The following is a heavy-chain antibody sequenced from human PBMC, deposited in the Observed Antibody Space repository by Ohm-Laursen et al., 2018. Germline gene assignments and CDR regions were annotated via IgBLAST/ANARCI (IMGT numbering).Heavy chain of an antibody. D-gene: IGHD7-27*01. CDR1: GFTFDDYA. CDR2: ISWNSGSI. J-gene: IGHJ2*01. CDR3: ARDKTGGRYFDL. V-gene: IGHV3-9*01. Sequence: LSLTCAASGFTFDDYAMHWVRQAPGKGLEWVSGISWNSGSIGYADSVKGRFTISRDNAKNSLYLQMNSLRAEDTALYHCARDKTGGRYFDLWGRGTLVTVSS.